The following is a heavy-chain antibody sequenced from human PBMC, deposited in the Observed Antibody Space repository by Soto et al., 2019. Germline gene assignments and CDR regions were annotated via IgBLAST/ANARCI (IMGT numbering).Heavy chain of an antibody. J-gene: IGHJ3*02. V-gene: IGHV3-23*01. D-gene: IGHD3-10*01. CDR3: ARRGANGSGAFDI. CDR1: GFTFSIYA. CDR2: ISGGGDRT. Sequence: GGSLRLSCAASGFTFSIYAMCWVRQVPGKGLEWVSAISGGGDRTYYADSVEGRFTISRDNSKNTLSLQMKSLRDEDTAKYYRARRGANGSGAFDIWVQGTMITVS.